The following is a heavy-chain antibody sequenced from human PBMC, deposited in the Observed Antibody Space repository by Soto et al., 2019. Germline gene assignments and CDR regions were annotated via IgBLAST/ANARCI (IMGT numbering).Heavy chain of an antibody. D-gene: IGHD3-16*01. V-gene: IGHV4-34*12. CDR3: ARSPLTYDYVRQTWSEVGDSFDI. Sequence: WTWIRQPPGKGLEWIGELIHGGSTTYNPSLKSRVTFSLDTSKNQFSLHLLSVTAADTAVYYCARSPLTYDYVRQTWSEVGDSFDIWGRGTWVTVSS. J-gene: IGHJ3*02. CDR2: LIHGGST.